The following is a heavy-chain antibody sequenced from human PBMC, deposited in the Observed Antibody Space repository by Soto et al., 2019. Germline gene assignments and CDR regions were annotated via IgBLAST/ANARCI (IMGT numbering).Heavy chain of an antibody. CDR1: GFTFSSYS. D-gene: IGHD2-15*01. Sequence: EVPLVESGGGLVKPGGSLRLSCAASGFTFSSYSMNWVRQAPGKGLEWVSSISSSSSYIYYADSVKGRFTISRDNAKNSLYLQMNSLRAEDTAVYYCARDRCSGGSCYSEFDYWGQGTLVTVSS. J-gene: IGHJ4*02. CDR3: ARDRCSGGSCYSEFDY. V-gene: IGHV3-21*01. CDR2: ISSSSSYI.